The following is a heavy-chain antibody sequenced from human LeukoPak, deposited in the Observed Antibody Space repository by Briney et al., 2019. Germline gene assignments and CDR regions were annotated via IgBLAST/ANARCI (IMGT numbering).Heavy chain of an antibody. CDR2: INSDGIST. CDR1: GFTFSSYW. D-gene: IGHD5-24*01. CDR3: APRVEFYYYGMDV. Sequence: GGSLRLSCAASGFTFSSYWMHWVRQAPGKGLVWVSRINSDGISTSYADSVKGRFTISRDNAKNTLYLQMNSLRAEDTAVYCCAPRVEFYYYGMDVWGQGTTVTVSS. V-gene: IGHV3-74*01. J-gene: IGHJ6*02.